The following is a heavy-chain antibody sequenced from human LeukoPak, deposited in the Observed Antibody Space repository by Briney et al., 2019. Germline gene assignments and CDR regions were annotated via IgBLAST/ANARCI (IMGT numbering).Heavy chain of an antibody. CDR3: ARDGDGKIVATTGGFDY. CDR1: GFTFSTYW. V-gene: IGHV3-7*01. J-gene: IGHJ4*02. CDR2: IKQDGSEK. D-gene: IGHD5-12*01. Sequence: GGSLRLSCAASGFTFSTYWMSWVRQAPGKGLEWVANIKQDGSEKYYVDSVKGRFTISRDNAKNSLYLQMNSLRAEDTAVYYCARDGDGKIVATTGGFDYWGQGTLVTVSS.